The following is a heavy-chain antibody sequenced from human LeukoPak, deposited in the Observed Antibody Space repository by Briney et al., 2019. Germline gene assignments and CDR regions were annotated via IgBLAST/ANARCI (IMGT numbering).Heavy chain of an antibody. V-gene: IGHV4-61*02. J-gene: IGHJ6*02. Sequence: SQTLSLTCTVSGGSISSGSYYWSWIRQPAGKGLEWIGRIYTSGSTSYNPSLKSRVTISVDTSKNQFSLKLSSVTAADTAVYYCARSLSRYDFWSGYRTSMDVWGQGTTVTVSS. D-gene: IGHD3-3*01. CDR2: IYTSGST. CDR1: GGSISSGSYY. CDR3: ARSLSRYDFWSGYRTSMDV.